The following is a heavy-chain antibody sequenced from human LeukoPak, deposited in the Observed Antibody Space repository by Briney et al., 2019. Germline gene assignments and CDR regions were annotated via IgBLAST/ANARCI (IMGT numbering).Heavy chain of an antibody. D-gene: IGHD6-19*01. J-gene: IGHJ4*02. CDR2: INPSCWGT. CDR1: GYTHTGYY. V-gene: IGHV1-2*02. Sequence: ASVNDSCKSCGYTHTGYYMHWVRQARAQGRAGMGWINPSCWGTNYAQKFQGRVTMTRDTSISTAYMELSRLRSDGTGVYYCARGDSSGHDYWGQGTLVTVSS. CDR3: ARGDSSGHDY.